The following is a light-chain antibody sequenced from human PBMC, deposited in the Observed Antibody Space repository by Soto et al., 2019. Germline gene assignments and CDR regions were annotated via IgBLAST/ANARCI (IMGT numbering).Light chain of an antibody. J-gene: IGKJ5*01. CDR3: QQRSNWPPIT. V-gene: IGKV3D-20*02. Sequence: EIVLTQSPGTLSLSPGERATLSCRXXQIVSSSYLVWYQQKPGQAPRLLIYGASNRATGIPARFSGSGSGTDFTLTISSLEPEDFAVYYCQQRSNWPPITFGQGTRLEIK. CDR1: QIVSSSY. CDR2: GAS.